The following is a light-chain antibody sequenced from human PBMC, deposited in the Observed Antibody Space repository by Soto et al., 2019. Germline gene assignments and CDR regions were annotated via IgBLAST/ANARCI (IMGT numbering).Light chain of an antibody. CDR2: EVS. CDR3: SSYTSRGPWV. J-gene: IGLJ2*01. CDR1: NSDIGGYNY. Sequence: QSALTQPASVSGSPGQSITISCTGSNSDIGGYNYVSWYQQHPGKAPRLMIFEVSNRPSGVSNRFSGSKSGNTASLTISGLQAEDEADYYCSSYTSRGPWVFGGGTKVTVL. V-gene: IGLV2-14*01.